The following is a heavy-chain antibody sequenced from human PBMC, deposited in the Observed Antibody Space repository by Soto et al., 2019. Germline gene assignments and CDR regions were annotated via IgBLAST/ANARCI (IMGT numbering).Heavy chain of an antibody. Sequence: GSLRLSCAASGFTFSSYAMSWVRQAPGKGLEWVSAISGSGGSTYYADSVKGRFTISRDNSKNSLYLHMNSLRTEDTAFYYCVKEMATFFFDYWGQGALVTVSS. J-gene: IGHJ4*02. CDR1: GFTFSSYA. D-gene: IGHD5-12*01. CDR2: ISGSGGST. V-gene: IGHV3-23*01. CDR3: VKEMATFFFDY.